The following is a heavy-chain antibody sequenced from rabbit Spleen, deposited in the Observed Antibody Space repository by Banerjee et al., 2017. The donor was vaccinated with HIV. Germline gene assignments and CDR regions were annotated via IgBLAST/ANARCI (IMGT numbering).Heavy chain of an antibody. Sequence: QEQLVESGGGLVQPGGSLELSCKASGFSLTNYWMNWVRQAPGKGLEWIGYIDPVFSSTYYANWAKGRFTISKTSSTTVTLQVTSLTAADTATYFCARDLPGVIGWNFDLWGPGTLVTVS. CDR1: GFSLTNYW. J-gene: IGHJ4*01. D-gene: IGHD1-1*01. V-gene: IGHV1S45*01. CDR3: ARDLPGVIGWNFDL. CDR2: IDPVFSST.